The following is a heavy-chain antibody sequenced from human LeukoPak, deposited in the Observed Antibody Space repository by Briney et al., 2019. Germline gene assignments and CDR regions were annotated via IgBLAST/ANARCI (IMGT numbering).Heavy chain of an antibody. V-gene: IGHV4-59*01. J-gene: IGHJ4*02. D-gene: IGHD3-22*01. Sequence: SETLSLTCTVSGGSISSYYWSWIRQPPGKGLEWIGYIYYSGSTNYNPSLKSRATISVDTSKNQFSLKLSSVTAADTAVYYCAREIGPNYYDSSGYYFDYWGQGTLVTVSS. CDR1: GGSISSYY. CDR3: AREIGPNYYDSSGYYFDY. CDR2: IYYSGST.